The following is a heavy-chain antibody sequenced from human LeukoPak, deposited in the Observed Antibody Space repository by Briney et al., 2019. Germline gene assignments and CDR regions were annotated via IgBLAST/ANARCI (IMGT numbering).Heavy chain of an antibody. CDR1: GGYFSDYY. CDR2: INHSGST. CDR3: ATSFRRYCSSTSCPFDY. J-gene: IGHJ4*02. D-gene: IGHD2-2*01. V-gene: IGHV4-34*01. Sequence: PSETLSLTCAVCGGYFSDYYWSWIRQPPGKGLEWIGEINHSGSTNYNPSLKSRVTISVDTSKNQFSLKLSSVTAADTAVYYCATSFRRYCSSTSCPFDYWGQGTLVTVSS.